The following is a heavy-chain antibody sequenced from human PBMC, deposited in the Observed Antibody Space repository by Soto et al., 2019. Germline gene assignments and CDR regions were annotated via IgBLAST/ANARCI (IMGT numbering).Heavy chain of an antibody. J-gene: IGHJ6*03. Sequence: QVQLVESGGGLVKPGGSLRLSCAASGFTFSDYYMSWIRQAPGKGLEWVSYISSSGSTIYYADSVKGQFTISRDNAKNSRYLQMNSLRAEDTAVYYCARAPRGARLRQYHYYRDVWGKGTTVTVSS. CDR1: GFTFSDYY. V-gene: IGHV3-11*01. CDR3: ARAPRGARLRQYHYYRDV. CDR2: ISSSGSTI. D-gene: IGHD3-10*01.